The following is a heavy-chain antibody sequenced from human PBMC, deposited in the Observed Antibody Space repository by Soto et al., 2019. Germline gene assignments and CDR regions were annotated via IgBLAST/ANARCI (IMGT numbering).Heavy chain of an antibody. CDR3: ARDRPTMVRGVSRGHNWFDP. CDR2: INAGNGNT. J-gene: IGHJ5*02. D-gene: IGHD3-10*01. V-gene: IGHV1-3*01. CDR1: GYTFTSYA. Sequence: AASVKVSCKASGYTFTSYAMHWVRQAPGQRLEWMGWINAGNGNTKYSQKFQGRVTITRDTSASTAYMELSSLRSEDTAVYYCARDRPTMVRGVSRGHNWFDPWGQGTLVTVSS.